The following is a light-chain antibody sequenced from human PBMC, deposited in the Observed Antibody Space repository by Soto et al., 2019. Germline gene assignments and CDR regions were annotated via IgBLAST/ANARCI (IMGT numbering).Light chain of an antibody. CDR1: SRDVGGYNY. CDR3: SSYTISSTVV. V-gene: IGLV2-14*03. CDR2: DVT. J-gene: IGLJ2*01. Sequence: QSALTQPASVSGSPGQSITISCTGTSRDVGGYNYVSWYQHHPGKAPKLMIYDVTNRPSGVSNRFSGSKSGNTASLTISGLQAEDEADYYCSSYTISSTVVFGGGTKLTVL.